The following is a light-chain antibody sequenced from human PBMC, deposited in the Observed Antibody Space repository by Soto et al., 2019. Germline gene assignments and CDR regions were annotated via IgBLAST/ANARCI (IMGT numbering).Light chain of an antibody. Sequence: DIQMTQSPSSVSASVGDSLTITFRAGRDISNSLAWYQQTPGKAPKLLLRGASSLHRGVPSRFSGSGSGTDFTLTIRRLEPEDFAVYYCQQYDSTVWTFGQGTKVDIK. CDR2: GAS. CDR3: QQYDSTVWT. V-gene: IGKV1-12*01. CDR1: RDISNS. J-gene: IGKJ1*01.